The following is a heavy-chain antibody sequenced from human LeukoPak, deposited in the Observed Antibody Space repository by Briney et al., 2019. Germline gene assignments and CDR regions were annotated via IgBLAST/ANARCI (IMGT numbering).Heavy chain of an antibody. CDR2: ISYSGGT. CDR1: GGSISSGDYY. J-gene: IGHJ6*03. V-gene: IGHV4-30-4*08. Sequence: SQTLSLTCTVSGGSISSGDYYWNWIRQPPGKGLEWIGYISYSGGTYFNPSLRSRVTISVDTSENQFSLKLSSVTAADTAVYYFARETYYYDSSGLPHYYMDVWGKGTTVTVSS. D-gene: IGHD3-22*01. CDR3: ARETYYYDSSGLPHYYMDV.